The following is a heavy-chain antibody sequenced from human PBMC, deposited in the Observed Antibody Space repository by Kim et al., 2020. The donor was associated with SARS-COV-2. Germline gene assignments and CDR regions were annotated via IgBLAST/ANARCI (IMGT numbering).Heavy chain of an antibody. V-gene: IGHV3-53*03. CDR3: ARVRVTNKQSLVRGELHAVDL. Sequence: GGSLRLSCAASGFTASSQYMTWVRQAPGKGLEWVSIAYCSSSMFYAASVKGRLTISGDSSRNTVYLQMNSLRADDTAAYYCARVRVTNKQSLVRGELHAVDLWGQGTVVTVPS. D-gene: IGHD3-10*01. J-gene: IGHJ3*01. CDR2: AYCSSSM. CDR1: GFTASSQY.